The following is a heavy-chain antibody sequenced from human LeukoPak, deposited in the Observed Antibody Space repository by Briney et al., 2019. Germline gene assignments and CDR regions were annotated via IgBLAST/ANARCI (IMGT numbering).Heavy chain of an antibody. CDR1: GFTFSSYA. V-gene: IGHV3-23*01. CDR3: AKVHSSGWVFDY. J-gene: IGHJ4*02. CDR2: IVGSGGST. D-gene: IGHD6-19*01. Sequence: PGGSLRLSCAVSGFTFSSYAMSWVRQAPGKGLEWVSGIVGSGGSTYSADSVKGRFTISRDNSKNTLYLQMNSLRVEDTAVYYCAKVHSSGWVFDYWGQGTLVTVSP.